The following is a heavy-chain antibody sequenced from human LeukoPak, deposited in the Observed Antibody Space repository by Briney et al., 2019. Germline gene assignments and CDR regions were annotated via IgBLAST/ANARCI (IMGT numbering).Heavy chain of an antibody. J-gene: IGHJ4*02. D-gene: IGHD5-24*01. CDR2: INPSGGST. CDR3: ARGGIEMATIDYFDY. CDR1: GYTFTSYY. V-gene: IGHV1-46*01. Sequence: GASVKVSCKASGYTFTSYYMHWVRQAPGQGLEWMGIINPSGGSTSYAQKFQGRVTMIRDTSTSTVYMELSSLRSEDTAVYYCARGGIEMATIDYFDYWGQGTLVTVSS.